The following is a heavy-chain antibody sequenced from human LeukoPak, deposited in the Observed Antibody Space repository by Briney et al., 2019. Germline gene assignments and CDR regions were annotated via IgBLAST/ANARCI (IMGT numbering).Heavy chain of an antibody. V-gene: IGHV4-59*01. Sequence: SETLSLTCTVSGGSISSYYWSWIRQPPGKGLEWIGYIYYSGSTNYNPSLKSRVTISVDTSKNQFSLKLSSVTAADTTVYYCARGGYSYGYGPYYYYMDVWGKGTTVTVSS. CDR2: IYYSGST. D-gene: IGHD5-18*01. CDR3: ARGGYSYGYGPYYYYMDV. J-gene: IGHJ6*03. CDR1: GGSISSYY.